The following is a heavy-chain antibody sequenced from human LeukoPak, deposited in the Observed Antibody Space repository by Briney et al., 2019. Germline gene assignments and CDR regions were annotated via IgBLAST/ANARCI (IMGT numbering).Heavy chain of an antibody. CDR2: IKQDGSEK. CDR3: ARVGEPLGYYYGMDV. Sequence: PGGSLRLSCAASGFTFSSYWMSWVRQAPGKGLEWVAHIKQDGSEKYYVDSVRGRFTISRDNAKNSLYLQMNSLRAEDTAVYYCARVGEPLGYYYGMDVWGQGTTVTVSS. CDR1: GFTFSSYW. D-gene: IGHD3-16*01. V-gene: IGHV3-7*01. J-gene: IGHJ6*02.